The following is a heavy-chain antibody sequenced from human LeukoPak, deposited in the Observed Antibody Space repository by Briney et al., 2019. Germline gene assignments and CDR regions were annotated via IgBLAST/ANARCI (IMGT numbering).Heavy chain of an antibody. D-gene: IGHD3-10*01. V-gene: IGHV3-15*01. CDR1: GFTFSNAW. J-gene: IGHJ4*02. CDR3: TTKGLLWFGEGGDY. CDR2: IKSNTDGGTT. Sequence: GGSLRLSCAASGFTFSNAWMSWVRQAPGKGLEWVGRIKSNTDGGTTDYAAPVKGRFTISRDDSKNTLYLQMNSLKTEDTAVYYCTTKGLLWFGEGGDYWGQGTLVTVSS.